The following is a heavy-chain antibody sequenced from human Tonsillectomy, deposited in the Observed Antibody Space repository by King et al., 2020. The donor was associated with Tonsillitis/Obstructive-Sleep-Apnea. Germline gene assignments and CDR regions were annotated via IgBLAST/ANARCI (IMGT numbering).Heavy chain of an antibody. Sequence: VQLVESGGGLVKPGGSLRLSCAASGFTFSSYSMNWVRQAPGKGLEWVSSISSSSSYIYYADSLKGRFTISRDNAKNSLYLQMNSLRAEDTAVYYCARGVDTAMVTVGWFDPWGQGTLVTVSS. CDR3: ARGVDTAMVTVGWFDP. J-gene: IGHJ5*02. CDR2: ISSSSSYI. CDR1: GFTFSSYS. V-gene: IGHV3-21*01. D-gene: IGHD5-18*01.